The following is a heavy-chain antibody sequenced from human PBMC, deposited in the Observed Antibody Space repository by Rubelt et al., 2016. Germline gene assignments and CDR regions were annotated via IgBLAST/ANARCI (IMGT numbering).Heavy chain of an antibody. CDR2: IYYSGGT. CDR1: GGSISSSSYY. CDR3: ARDTDNGSMDV. J-gene: IGHJ6*02. V-gene: IGHV4-39*07. Sequence: QLQLQESGPGLVKPSETLSLTCTVSGGSISSSSYYWGWIRQPPGKGLEWIGSIYYSGGTYYNPALKRRVTVSEDTVKNQFCLKLSSVTAADTAVYYCARDTDNGSMDVWGQGTTVTVSS. D-gene: IGHD1-1*01.